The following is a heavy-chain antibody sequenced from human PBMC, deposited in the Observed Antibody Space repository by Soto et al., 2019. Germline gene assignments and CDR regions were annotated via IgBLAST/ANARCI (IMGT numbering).Heavy chain of an antibody. CDR2: IYHSGST. D-gene: IGHD6-19*01. Sequence: SETLALTCAVSGYSISSVYYWGWIRQPPGKGLEWIGSIYHSGSTYYNPSLKSRVTISVDTSKNQFSLKLSSVTAADTAVYYCARLYSSGLFSDYWGQGTLVTVSS. CDR1: GYSISSVYY. J-gene: IGHJ4*02. V-gene: IGHV4-38-2*01. CDR3: ARLYSSGLFSDY.